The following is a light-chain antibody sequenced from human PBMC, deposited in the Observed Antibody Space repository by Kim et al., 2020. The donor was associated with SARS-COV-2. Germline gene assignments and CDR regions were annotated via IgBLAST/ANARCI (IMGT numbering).Light chain of an antibody. CDR2: QHT. CDR3: QAWDNNAAV. CDR1: NLGDKY. V-gene: IGLV3-1*01. Sequence: SYELTQPPSVSVSPGQTVTITCSGSNLGDKYAYWYQKKAGQSPVLVIYQHTKRPSGISQRFSGSSSGNTATLTISRAQTMDEADYYCQAWDNNAAVFGVGTQLTVL. J-gene: IGLJ3*02.